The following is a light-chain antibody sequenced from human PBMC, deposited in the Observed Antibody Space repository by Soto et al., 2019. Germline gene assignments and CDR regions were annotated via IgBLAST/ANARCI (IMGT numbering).Light chain of an antibody. J-gene: IGKJ1*01. V-gene: IGKV1-5*03. CDR2: KAS. Sequence: DIQMTQSPSTLSASVGDRVTITCRASQSISSWLTWYQQKPGQAPKLLIYKASIVESWVPSRFSGRGSGTEFTLTISSLQPDDFATYYCQQYAFFSTFGQGTRVEIK. CDR3: QQYAFFST. CDR1: QSISSW.